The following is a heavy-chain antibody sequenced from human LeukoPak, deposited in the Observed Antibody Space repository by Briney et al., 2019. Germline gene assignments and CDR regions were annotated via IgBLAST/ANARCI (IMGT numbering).Heavy chain of an antibody. J-gene: IGHJ4*02. CDR2: IYSGGST. CDR1: GFTVSSNY. CDR3: ARDRGYYDTSGYYHEY. Sequence: GSLRLSCAASGFTVSSNYMSWVRQAPGKGLEWVSVIYSGGSTYYADSVKGRFTISRDNSKNTLYLQMNSLRAEDTAVYYCARDRGYYDTSGYYHEYWGQGTLFTVSS. V-gene: IGHV3-53*01. D-gene: IGHD3-22*01.